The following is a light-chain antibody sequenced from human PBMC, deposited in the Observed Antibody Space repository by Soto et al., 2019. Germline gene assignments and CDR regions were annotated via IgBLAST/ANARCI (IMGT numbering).Light chain of an antibody. J-gene: IGKJ1*01. Sequence: EGVFTQSPGTLSLSPGDRATLSCRASQTVTNNYLAWYQQRPGLAPRLLIYGASSRATGIPDRFSGSGSGTDFTLTISRLEPEDFAVYYCQYSGSASGWTFGRGTKVDIK. V-gene: IGKV3-20*01. CDR3: QYSGSASGWT. CDR2: GAS. CDR1: QTVTNNY.